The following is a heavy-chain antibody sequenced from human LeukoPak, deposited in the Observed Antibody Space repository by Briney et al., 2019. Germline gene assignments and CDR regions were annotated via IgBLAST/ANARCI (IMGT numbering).Heavy chain of an antibody. CDR3: ARSNSDHKNDPTPTGWFDP. Sequence: PSETLSLTCTVSGGAISSSSYWAWIRQPPGKGLEWIGNIYYSGSTYYNPSLKSRVTISVDTSKNQFSLKLSSVTAADTAVYYCARSNSDHKNDPTPTGWFDPWGQGTLVTVSS. V-gene: IGHV4-39*01. CDR1: GGAISSSSY. J-gene: IGHJ5*02. D-gene: IGHD1-1*01. CDR2: IYYSGST.